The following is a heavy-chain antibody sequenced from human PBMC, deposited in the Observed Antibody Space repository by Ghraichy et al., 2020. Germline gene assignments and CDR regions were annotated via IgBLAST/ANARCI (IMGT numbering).Heavy chain of an antibody. CDR1: GVNFRTNW. D-gene: IGHD3-3*01. V-gene: IGHV3-7*03. CDR3: TRSPTDLSGYTSGY. CDR2: IKQDESEK. J-gene: IGHJ4*02. Sequence: SCAVSGVNFRTNWMTWVRQAPGKGLEWVANIKQDESEKFYVDSVKGRFTISRDNAKNSLYLQMNSLRVEDTAMYYCTRSPTDLSGYTSGYWGQGTLVTVSS.